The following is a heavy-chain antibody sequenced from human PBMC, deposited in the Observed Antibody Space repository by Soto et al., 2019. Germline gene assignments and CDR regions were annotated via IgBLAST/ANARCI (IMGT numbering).Heavy chain of an antibody. D-gene: IGHD3-3*01. Sequence: SETLSLTCTVSGGSISSGDYYWSWIRQPPGKGLEWIGYIYYSGSTYYNPSLKSRVTISVDTSKNQFSLKLSSVTAADTAVYYCARGCPYDFWSGYYTGYWFDPWGQGTLVTVSS. J-gene: IGHJ5*02. CDR1: GGSISSGDYY. CDR2: IYYSGST. V-gene: IGHV4-30-4*01. CDR3: ARGCPYDFWSGYYTGYWFDP.